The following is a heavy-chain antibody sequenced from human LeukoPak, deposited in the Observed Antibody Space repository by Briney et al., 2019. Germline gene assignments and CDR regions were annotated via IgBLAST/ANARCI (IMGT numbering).Heavy chain of an antibody. V-gene: IGHV1-18*01. CDR1: GYTFTSYG. CDR3: ARTMAYCGGDCYSPFDY. CDR2: ISAYNGNT. Sequence: ASVKVSCKASGYTFTSYGISWVRQAPGQGLEWMGWISAYNGNTNYAQKLQGRVTMTTDTSTSTAYMELRSLRSGDTAVYYCARTMAYCGGDCYSPFDYWGQGTLVTVSS. D-gene: IGHD2-21*02. J-gene: IGHJ4*02.